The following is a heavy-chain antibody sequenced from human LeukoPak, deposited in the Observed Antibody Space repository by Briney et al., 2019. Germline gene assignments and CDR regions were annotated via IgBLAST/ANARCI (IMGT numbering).Heavy chain of an antibody. CDR2: VDHTGST. CDR3: ARGITGTAEPFDY. Sequence: SETLSLTCSVSDDSITMYYWTWIRQPPGKGLEWIGYVDHTGSTNFNPSLNGRVSISRDTTKNQFSLKLSSVTAADTAVYYCARGITGTAEPFDYWGQGTLVTVSS. V-gene: IGHV4-59*01. J-gene: IGHJ4*02. D-gene: IGHD1-20*01. CDR1: DDSITMYY.